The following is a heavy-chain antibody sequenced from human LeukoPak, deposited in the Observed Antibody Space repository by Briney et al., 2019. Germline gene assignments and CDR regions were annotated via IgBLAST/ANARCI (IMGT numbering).Heavy chain of an antibody. J-gene: IGHJ6*03. CDR1: GVSISSGDYY. CDR3: ARAYCSSTSCYTDYYYMDV. D-gene: IGHD2-2*02. V-gene: IGHV4-30-4*08. CDR2: IYYSGCT. Sequence: SETLSLTCTVSGVSISSGDYYWSWIRQPPGKGLEWIGYIYYSGCTYYNPSLNSRVTISVDTSKNQFSLKLSSVTAADTAVYYCARAYCSSTSCYTDYYYMDVWGKGTTVTVSS.